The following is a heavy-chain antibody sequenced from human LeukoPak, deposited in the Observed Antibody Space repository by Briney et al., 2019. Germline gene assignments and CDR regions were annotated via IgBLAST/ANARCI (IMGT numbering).Heavy chain of an antibody. Sequence: PGGSLRLSCAASGFTFSSYAMSWVRQAPGKGLGWVSAISGSGGSTYYADSVKGRFTISRDNSKNTLYLQMNSLRAEDTAVYYCAKGGSSWYYYYYMDVWGKGTTVTVSS. V-gene: IGHV3-23*01. D-gene: IGHD6-13*01. CDR1: GFTFSSYA. J-gene: IGHJ6*03. CDR3: AKGGSSWYYYYYMDV. CDR2: ISGSGGST.